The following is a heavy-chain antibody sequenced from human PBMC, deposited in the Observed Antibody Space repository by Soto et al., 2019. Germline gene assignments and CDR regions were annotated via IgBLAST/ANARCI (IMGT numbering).Heavy chain of an antibody. D-gene: IGHD2-15*01. CDR1: GFTFSSYA. CDR2: ISGSGGST. Sequence: GGSLRLSCAASGFTFSSYAMSWVRQAPGKGLEWVSAISGSGGSTYYADSVKGRFTISRDNSKNMLYLQMNSLRAEDTAVYYCAKGVVPSKISGLDYWGQGTLVTVSS. V-gene: IGHV3-23*01. CDR3: AKGVVPSKISGLDY. J-gene: IGHJ4*02.